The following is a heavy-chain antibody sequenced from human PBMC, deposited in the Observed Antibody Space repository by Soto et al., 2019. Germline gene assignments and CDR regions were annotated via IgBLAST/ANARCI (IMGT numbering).Heavy chain of an antibody. Sequence: ASVKVSCKVSGYTLTELSMHWVRQAPGRGLEWMGGFDPEDGETIYAQKFQGRVTMTEDTSTDTAYMELSSLRSEDTAVYYCATAIAASLGSWFDPWGQGTLVTVSS. V-gene: IGHV1-24*01. J-gene: IGHJ5*02. CDR3: ATAIAASLGSWFDP. CDR2: FDPEDGET. D-gene: IGHD6-6*01. CDR1: GYTLTELS.